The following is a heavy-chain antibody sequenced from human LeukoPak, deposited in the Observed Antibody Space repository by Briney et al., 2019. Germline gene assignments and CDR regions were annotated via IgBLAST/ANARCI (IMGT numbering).Heavy chain of an antibody. CDR1: GFTFSSYG. J-gene: IGHJ4*02. Sequence: PGGSLRLSCAASGFTFSSYGMHWVRQAPGKGLEWVAFIRYDGINKYYADSVKGRFTISRDNSKNTLYLQMNSLRAEDTALYYCAKDQGWNHQLDYWGQGTLVTVSS. V-gene: IGHV3-30*02. CDR2: IRYDGINK. CDR3: AKDQGWNHQLDY. D-gene: IGHD1-14*01.